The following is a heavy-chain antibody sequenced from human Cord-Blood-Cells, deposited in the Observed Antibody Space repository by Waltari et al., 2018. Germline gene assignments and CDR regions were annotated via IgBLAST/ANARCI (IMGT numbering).Heavy chain of an antibody. Sequence: QLVQSGSELKNPGASVKVSCKPPVYTFTTYAMNCVRQAPGQGLEQMGWIIPNTGNASYAQGFTGRFVFSLDTSVSTAYLQISSLTAEDTAVYYCARVDLGIFDYWGQGTLVTVSS. V-gene: IGHV7-4-1*02. CDR1: VYTFTTYA. CDR3: ARVDLGIFDY. J-gene: IGHJ4*02. CDR2: IIPNTGNA. D-gene: IGHD7-27*01.